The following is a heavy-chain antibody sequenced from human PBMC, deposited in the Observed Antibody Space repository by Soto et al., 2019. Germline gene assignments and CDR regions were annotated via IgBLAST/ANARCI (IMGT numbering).Heavy chain of an antibody. CDR1: GYTFTSYG. Sequence: ASVKVSCKASGYTFTSYGISWVRQAPGQGLEWMGWISAYNGNTNYAQKLQGRVTMTTDTSTSTAYMELRSLRSDDTAVYYCARALYYDFWSCVVGRTAPARNGKGVWGQGTTVTVAS. V-gene: IGHV1-18*01. D-gene: IGHD3-3*01. J-gene: IGHJ6*02. CDR3: ARALYYDFWSCVVGRTAPARNGKGV. CDR2: ISAYNGNT.